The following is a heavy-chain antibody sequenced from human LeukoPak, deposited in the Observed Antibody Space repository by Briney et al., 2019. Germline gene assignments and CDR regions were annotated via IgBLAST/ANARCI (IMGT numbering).Heavy chain of an antibody. D-gene: IGHD3-22*01. V-gene: IGHV1-8*01. Sequence: ASVKVSCKASGYTFTSYDINWVRQATGQGLEWMGWMDPNSGNTGYAQKFQGRVTMTRNTSITTAYMELSSLRSEDTAVYYCARDPPYYYDSSGYLNYWGQGTLVTVSS. CDR1: GYTFTSYD. CDR2: MDPNSGNT. J-gene: IGHJ4*02. CDR3: ARDPPYYYDSSGYLNY.